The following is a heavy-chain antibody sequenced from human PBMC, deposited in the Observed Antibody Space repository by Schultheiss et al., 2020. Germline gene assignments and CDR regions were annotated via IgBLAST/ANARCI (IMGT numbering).Heavy chain of an antibody. CDR3: ARVGYDFWSGPRYYYMDV. V-gene: IGHV3-7*01. CDR1: GFTFSSYW. J-gene: IGHJ6*03. D-gene: IGHD3-3*01. Sequence: GGSLRLSCAASGFTFSSYWMSWVRQAPGKGLEWVANIKQDGSEKYYVDSVKGRFTISRDNAKNSLYLQMNSLRAEDTAVYYCARVGYDFWSGPRYYYMDVWGKGTTVTVSS. CDR2: IKQDGSEK.